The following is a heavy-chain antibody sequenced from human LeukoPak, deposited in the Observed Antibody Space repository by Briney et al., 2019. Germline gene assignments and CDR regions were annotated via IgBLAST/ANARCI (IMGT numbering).Heavy chain of an antibody. V-gene: IGHV4-34*01. D-gene: IGHD3-10*02. CDR2: INHSGST. J-gene: IGHJ5*02. Sequence: SETLSLTCAVYGGSFSGYYWSWIRQPPGKGLEWIGEINHSGSTNYNPSLKSRVTISVDTSKNQFSLKLSSVTAADTAVYYCARDMYGVNWFDPWGQGTLVTVSS. CDR3: ARDMYGVNWFDP. CDR1: GGSFSGYY.